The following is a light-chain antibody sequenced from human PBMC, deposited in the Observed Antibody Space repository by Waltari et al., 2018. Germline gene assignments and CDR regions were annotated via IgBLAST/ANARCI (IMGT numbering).Light chain of an antibody. CDR3: QTGGFGIWV. Sequence: QLMLTQSPSASASLGASVKLTCTLNSGHSDYAIAWHQQQPEKGPRYLMKVNSDGSYIKGDGIPDRCPGSSSGAERYLTISSRQSEDEADYYCQTGGFGIWVFGGGTKLTVL. V-gene: IGLV4-69*01. CDR2: VNSDGSY. J-gene: IGLJ3*02. CDR1: SGHSDYA.